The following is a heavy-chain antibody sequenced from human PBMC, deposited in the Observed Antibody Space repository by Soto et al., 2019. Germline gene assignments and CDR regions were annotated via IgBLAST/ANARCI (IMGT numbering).Heavy chain of an antibody. CDR2: ISSGSGSTT. J-gene: IGHJ4*02. V-gene: IGHV3-11*04. D-gene: IGHD6-6*01. CDR3: ASTAARGWSY. Sequence: PGGSLRLSCAASGFTFSDYYMIWIRQAPGKGLEGVSYISSGSGSTTYYADSVKGRFTISRDNAKNTLYLQMNSLRAEDTAVYYCASTAARGWSYWGQGTLVTVSS. CDR1: GFTFSDYY.